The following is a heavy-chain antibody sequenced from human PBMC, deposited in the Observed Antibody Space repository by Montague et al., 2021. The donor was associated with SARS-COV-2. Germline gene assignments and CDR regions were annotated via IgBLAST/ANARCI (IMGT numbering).Heavy chain of an antibody. CDR3: ARVGRQQLVRLSGMDV. CDR1: GGYISSSSYY. J-gene: IGHJ6*02. D-gene: IGHD6-13*01. Sequence: SETQSLTCTVSGGYISSSSYYWGWIRQPPGKGLEWIGSIYYSGSTYYNPSLKSRVTISVDTSKNQFSLKLSSVTAADTAVYYCARVGRQQLVRLSGMDVWGQGTTVTVSS. CDR2: IYYSGST. V-gene: IGHV4-39*07.